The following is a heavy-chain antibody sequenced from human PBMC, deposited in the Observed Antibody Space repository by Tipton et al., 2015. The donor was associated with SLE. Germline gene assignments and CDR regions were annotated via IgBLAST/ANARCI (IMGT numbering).Heavy chain of an antibody. Sequence: SLRLSCKASGITFSSYCMSWVRQAPGKGLEWVANIKPDGSDKYYVDSVKGRFTVSRDNAKNSLFLQMNSLRAEDTAVYYCAKDRGYGAYFDNWGQGTLVTVSS. D-gene: IGHD4-17*01. CDR2: IKPDGSDK. V-gene: IGHV3-7*01. J-gene: IGHJ4*02. CDR3: AKDRGYGAYFDN. CDR1: GITFSSYC.